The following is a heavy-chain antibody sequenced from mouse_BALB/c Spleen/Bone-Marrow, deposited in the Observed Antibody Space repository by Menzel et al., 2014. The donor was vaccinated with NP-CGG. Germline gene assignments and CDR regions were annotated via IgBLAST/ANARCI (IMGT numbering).Heavy chain of an antibody. V-gene: IGHV7-3*02. J-gene: IGHJ1*01. CDR3: AREIINDYHWYFDV. D-gene: IGHD2-4*01. Sequence: EVKLVESGGGLVQPGGSLRLSCATSGFTFTDYYMSWVRQPPGKALEWLGFIRNKANGYTTEYSASVKGRFTISRDNSQSILYLQMNTLRAEDSATYYCAREIINDYHWYFDVWGAGTRSPSPQ. CDR2: IRNKANGYTT. CDR1: GFTFTDYY.